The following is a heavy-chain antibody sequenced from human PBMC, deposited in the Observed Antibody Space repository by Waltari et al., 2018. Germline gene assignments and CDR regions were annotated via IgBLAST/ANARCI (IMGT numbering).Heavy chain of an antibody. CDR2: IYYSGST. J-gene: IGHJ6*02. CDR3: ARGGDRGYYYYGMDV. V-gene: IGHV4-59*11. Sequence: QVQLQESGPGLVKPSETLSLTCTVSGGSISSHYWSWIRQPPGKGLEWIGYIYYSGSTNYTPSLKSRVTISVDTSKNQFSLKLSSVTAADTAVYYCARGGDRGYYYYGMDVWGQGTTVTVSS. D-gene: IGHD3-16*01. CDR1: GGSISSHY.